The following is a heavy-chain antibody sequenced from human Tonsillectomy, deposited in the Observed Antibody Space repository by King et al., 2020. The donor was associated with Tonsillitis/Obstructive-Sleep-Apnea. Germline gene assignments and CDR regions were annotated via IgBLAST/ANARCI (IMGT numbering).Heavy chain of an antibody. D-gene: IGHD2-2*01. Sequence: QLVPSGAEVKKPGESLKISCKGSGYSFTTYWIGWVRQMPGKGLEWMGIIYPGDSDTRYSPSFQGQVTISADKSISTAYLQWSSLKASDTAMYYWARQFVGPCTSASCPWGFDPWGQGTLVTVSS. J-gene: IGHJ5*02. CDR1: GYSFTTYW. V-gene: IGHV5-51*01. CDR2: IYPGDSDT. CDR3: ARQFVGPCTSASCPWGFDP.